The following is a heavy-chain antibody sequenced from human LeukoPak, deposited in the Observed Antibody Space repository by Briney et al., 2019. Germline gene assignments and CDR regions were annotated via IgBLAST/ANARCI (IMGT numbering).Heavy chain of an antibody. CDR3: ARKSSPCSGGSCYSRRYYYGMDV. Sequence: SETLSLTCAVYGGSFSGYYWSWIRQPPGKGLEWIGEINHSGSTNYNPSLKSRVTISVDTSKNQFSLKLSSVTAADTAVYYCARKSSPCSGGSCYSRRYYYGMDVWGQGTTVTVSS. D-gene: IGHD2-15*01. J-gene: IGHJ6*02. CDR1: GGSFSGYY. CDR2: INHSGST. V-gene: IGHV4-34*01.